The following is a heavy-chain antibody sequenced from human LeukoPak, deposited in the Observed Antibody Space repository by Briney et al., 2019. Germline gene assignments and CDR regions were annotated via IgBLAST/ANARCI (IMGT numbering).Heavy chain of an antibody. V-gene: IGHV4-59*01. CDR1: GGSISSYY. J-gene: IGHJ3*02. Sequence: SETLSLTCTVSGGSISSYYWSWIRQPPGKGLEWVGYTYYSGSTNYNPSLKSRVTISVDTSKNQFSLKLSSVTAADTAVYYCATGGSWGAFDIWGQGTMVTVSS. D-gene: IGHD4-23*01. CDR2: TYYSGST. CDR3: ATGGSWGAFDI.